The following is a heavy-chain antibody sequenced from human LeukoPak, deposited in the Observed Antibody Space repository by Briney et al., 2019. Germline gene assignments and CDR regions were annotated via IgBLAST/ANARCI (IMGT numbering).Heavy chain of an antibody. CDR1: GNTFTGYY. Sequence: ASVKVSCKASGNTFTGYYIHWVRQVPGQGLEWMGWINPKSDGTNYAQKFQGRVTMTRDSSISTAYMELSRLTSDDTAVYYCARGRIVATICPFDYWGQGTLVTVSS. CDR3: ARGRIVATICPFDY. J-gene: IGHJ4*02. V-gene: IGHV1-2*02. D-gene: IGHD5-12*01. CDR2: INPKSDGT.